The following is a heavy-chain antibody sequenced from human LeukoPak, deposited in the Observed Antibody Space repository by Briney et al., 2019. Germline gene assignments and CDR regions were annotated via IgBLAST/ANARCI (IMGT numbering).Heavy chain of an antibody. CDR3: ARAYGSGSYYNYYYYGMDV. CDR2: IGSDSKT. D-gene: IGHD3-10*01. J-gene: IGHJ6*02. CDR1: GFTFSGFA. V-gene: IGHV3-69-1*02. Sequence: GGSLRLSCAASGFTFSGFAMTWVRQAPGKGLEWVSSIGSDSKTHYSESVKGRFAISRDNAKNSLYLQMNSLRAEDTAVYYCARAYGSGSYYNYYYYGMDVWGQGTTVTVSS.